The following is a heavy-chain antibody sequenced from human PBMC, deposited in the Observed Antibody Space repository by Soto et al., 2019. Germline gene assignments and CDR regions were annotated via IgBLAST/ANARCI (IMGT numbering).Heavy chain of an antibody. Sequence: EVQLVESGGGLVQPGGSLRLSCAASGFTFSSYEMNWVRQAPGKGLEWASYISSSGSTIYYADSVKGRFTISRDNAKNSLYLQMNSLRAEDTAVYYCARDPRGYSYGTGYYYGMDVWGQGTTVTVSS. V-gene: IGHV3-48*03. CDR1: GFTFSSYE. CDR3: ARDPRGYSYGTGYYYGMDV. D-gene: IGHD5-18*01. J-gene: IGHJ6*02. CDR2: ISSSGSTI.